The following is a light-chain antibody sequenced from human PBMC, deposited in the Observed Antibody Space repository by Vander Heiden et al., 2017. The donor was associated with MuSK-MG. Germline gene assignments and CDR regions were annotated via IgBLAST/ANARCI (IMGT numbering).Light chain of an antibody. CDR3: QQCYNRPPRT. J-gene: IGKJ5*01. CDR1: KSSGTN. V-gene: IGKV3D-15*01. Sequence: EIVMTPSPATLSVSPGERATPTCSASKSSGTNLAWYQQKHGQAPSLLIFGASTRATGSPARFSGSGSGTEFTPTISSLQSEDVAVYYCQQCYNRPPRTFGQGTRLEIK. CDR2: GAS.